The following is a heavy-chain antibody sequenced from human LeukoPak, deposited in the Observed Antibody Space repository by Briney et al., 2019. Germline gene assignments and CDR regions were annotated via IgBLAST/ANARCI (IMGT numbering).Heavy chain of an antibody. CDR2: ISSSSSYI. J-gene: IGHJ4*02. CDR3: ARDVPRREAVARFDY. D-gene: IGHD6-19*01. V-gene: IGHV3-21*01. Sequence: KSGGSLRLSCAASGFTFSSYSMNWVRQAPGKGLEWVSSISSSSSYIYYADSVKGRFTISRDNAKNSLYLQMNSLRAEDTAVYYCARDVPRREAVARFDYWGQGTLVTVSS. CDR1: GFTFSSYS.